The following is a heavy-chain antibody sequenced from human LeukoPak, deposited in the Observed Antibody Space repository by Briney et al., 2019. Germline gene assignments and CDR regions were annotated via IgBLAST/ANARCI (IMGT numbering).Heavy chain of an antibody. CDR3: ARGGGRVLRYFDWLLRGNWFDP. CDR1: GYTFTNYG. J-gene: IGHJ5*02. Sequence: ASVKVSCKASGYTFTNYGISWVRQATGQGLEWMGWMNPNSGNTGYAQKFQGRVTMTRNTSISTAYMELSSLRSEDTAVYYCARGGGRVLRYFDWLLRGNWFDPWGQGTLVTVSS. V-gene: IGHV1-8*02. CDR2: MNPNSGNT. D-gene: IGHD3-9*01.